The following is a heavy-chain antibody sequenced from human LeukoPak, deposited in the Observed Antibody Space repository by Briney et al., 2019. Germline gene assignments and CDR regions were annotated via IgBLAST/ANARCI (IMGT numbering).Heavy chain of an antibody. D-gene: IGHD4-11*01. CDR3: AKCQHLEGQCWFDP. J-gene: IGHJ5*02. CDR2: ISGSGGRT. V-gene: IGHV3-23*01. Sequence: GGSLRLSCAASGFTFSSYAMSWVRQAPGKGLEWVSGISGSGGRTYYADSVKGRFTISRDNSKNTLYLELSSLRAEDTAVYYCAKCQHLEGQCWFDPWGQGTLVTVSS. CDR1: GFTFSSYA.